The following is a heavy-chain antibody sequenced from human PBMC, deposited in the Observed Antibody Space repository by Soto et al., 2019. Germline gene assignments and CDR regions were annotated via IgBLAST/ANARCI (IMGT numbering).Heavy chain of an antibody. CDR1: GYTFSSYA. CDR3: ASASYGSGSYY. V-gene: IGHV1-3*01. D-gene: IGHD3-10*01. Sequence: QVQLVQSGAEVKKPGASVKVSCKASGYTFSSYALHWVRQAPGQRLEWMGWINAGNGNTKYSQKFQGRVTFTRDTSASTAYMALSSLRSEDTAVYYCASASYGSGSYYWGQGTLVTVSS. CDR2: INAGNGNT. J-gene: IGHJ4*02.